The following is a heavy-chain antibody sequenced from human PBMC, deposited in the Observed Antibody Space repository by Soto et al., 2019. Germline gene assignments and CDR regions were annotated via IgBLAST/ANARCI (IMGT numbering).Heavy chain of an antibody. D-gene: IGHD1-26*01. J-gene: IGHJ6*02. CDR1: GGSFSGYY. Sequence: PSETLSLTCAVYGGSFSGYYWSWIRQPPGKGLEWIGEINHSGSTNYNPSLKSRVTISVDTSKNQFSLKLSSVTAADTAVYYCARGVGATGYGMDVWGQGTTVTVSS. CDR2: INHSGST. V-gene: IGHV4-34*01. CDR3: ARGVGATGYGMDV.